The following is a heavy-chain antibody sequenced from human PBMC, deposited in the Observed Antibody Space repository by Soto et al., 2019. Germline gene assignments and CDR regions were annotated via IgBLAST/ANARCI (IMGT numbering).Heavy chain of an antibody. Sequence: SETLSLTCTVSGGSISSYYWSWIRQPPGKGLEWIGYIYYSGSTNYNPSLKSRVTISVDTSKNQFSLKLSSVTAADTAVYYCARDPNYGDYDGYFDYWGQGTLVTSPQ. CDR2: IYYSGST. J-gene: IGHJ4*02. CDR3: ARDPNYGDYDGYFDY. CDR1: GGSISSYY. D-gene: IGHD4-17*01. V-gene: IGHV4-59*01.